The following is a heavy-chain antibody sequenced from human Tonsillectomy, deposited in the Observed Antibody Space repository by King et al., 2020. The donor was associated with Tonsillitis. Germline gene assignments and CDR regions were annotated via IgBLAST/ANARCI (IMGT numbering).Heavy chain of an antibody. CDR1: GFTVSSNY. D-gene: IGHD3-16*01. Sequence: VQLVESRGGLIQPGGSLRLSFAASGFTVSSNYMSWVRQAPGEGLEWCSVIYSGGSTYYADSVKGRFTIPRDNSKNTLYLQMNSLRAEDTAVDYCARDSDYVWGSFDYWGQGTLVTVSS. CDR3: ARDSDYVWGSFDY. J-gene: IGHJ4*02. V-gene: IGHV3-53*01. CDR2: IYSGGST.